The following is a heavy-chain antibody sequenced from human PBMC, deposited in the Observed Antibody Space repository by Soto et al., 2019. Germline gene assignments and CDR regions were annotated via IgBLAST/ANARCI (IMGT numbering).Heavy chain of an antibody. CDR3: ARDSTMGMDV. V-gene: IGHV4-30-2*01. Sequence: SETLSLTCTVSGVTVSSDAYYWSWIRQHPGKGLEWIGYIYHSGSTYYNPSLKSRVTISVDRSKNQFSLKLSSVTAADTAVYYCARDSTMGMDVWGQGTTVTVSS. J-gene: IGHJ6*02. CDR2: IYHSGST. CDR1: GVTVSSDAYY. D-gene: IGHD3-10*01.